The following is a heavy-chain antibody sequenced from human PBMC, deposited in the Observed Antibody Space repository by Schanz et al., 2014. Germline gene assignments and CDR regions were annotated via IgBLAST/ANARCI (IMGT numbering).Heavy chain of an antibody. Sequence: QERLVESGGGVVQPGRSLRLSCAASGFIFSNYGMHWVRQAPGKGLEWVSSINTGGDSTYYADSVKGRFTISRDNSRDTVYLQMNSLRADDTAMYYCARWFLIRGVILDSWGQGTLVTVSS. V-gene: IGHV3-NL1*01. CDR1: GFIFSNYG. CDR3: ARWFLIRGVILDS. CDR2: INTGGDST. J-gene: IGHJ4*02. D-gene: IGHD3-10*01.